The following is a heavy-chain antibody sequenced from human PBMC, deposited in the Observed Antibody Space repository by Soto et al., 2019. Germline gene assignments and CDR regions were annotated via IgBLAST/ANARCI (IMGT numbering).Heavy chain of an antibody. D-gene: IGHD2-15*01. V-gene: IGHV2-5*02. Sequence: QITLKESGPTLVKPTQTLTLTCTFSGFSLSTSGVGVGWIRQPPGKALEWLALIYCDDDKRYSPSLKSRLTITKDTSKNQVVLTMTNMDPVDTATYYCAHSYSCSGDSCYSNISWLDPWGQGTLVTVSS. CDR1: GFSLSTSGVG. CDR2: IYCDDDK. CDR3: AHSYSCSGDSCYSNISWLDP. J-gene: IGHJ5*02.